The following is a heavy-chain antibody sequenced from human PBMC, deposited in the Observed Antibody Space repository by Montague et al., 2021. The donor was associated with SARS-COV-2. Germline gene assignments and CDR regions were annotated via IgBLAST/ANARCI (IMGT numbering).Heavy chain of an antibody. CDR3: AGVGGGTTRYFDN. J-gene: IGHJ4*02. Sequence: SETLSLTCTVSGGSISSSNYYWGWLRQPPGQGLEWIGNMYYSGSTYPNPSLKSRVTIPIDTSQNPFSLKLSSVTAADTAVYYCAGVGGGTTRYFDNWGRGTLVTVSS. D-gene: IGHD1-1*01. CDR1: GGSISSSNYY. V-gene: IGHV4-39*07. CDR2: MYYSGST.